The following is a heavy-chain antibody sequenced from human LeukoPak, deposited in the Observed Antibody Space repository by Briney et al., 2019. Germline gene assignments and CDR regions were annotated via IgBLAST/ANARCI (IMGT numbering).Heavy chain of an antibody. CDR2: ISGSGGST. Sequence: GGSLRLSCAASGFTFSSYGMSWVRQAPGKGLEWVSAISGSGGSTYYADSVKGRFTISRDNSKNTLYLQMNSLRAEDTAVYYCAKVTGYCSTSCYTSNWFDPWGQGTLVTVSS. V-gene: IGHV3-23*01. CDR3: AKVTGYCSTSCYTSNWFDP. CDR1: GFTFSSYG. J-gene: IGHJ5*02. D-gene: IGHD2-2*02.